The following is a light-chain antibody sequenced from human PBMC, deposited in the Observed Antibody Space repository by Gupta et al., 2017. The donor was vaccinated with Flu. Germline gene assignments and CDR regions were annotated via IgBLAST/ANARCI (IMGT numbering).Light chain of an antibody. V-gene: IGKV1-39*01. CDR2: AAS. CDR1: QSISTY. J-gene: IGKJ1*01. Sequence: PSSLSASVGDRVTITCRASQSISTYLNWYQQKPGKAPKLLVYAASSLQSGVPSRFSGSASGTDFTLTLSMLHPEDFATYYCQQSDVNPRTSGEATKVQIK. CDR3: QQSDVNPRT.